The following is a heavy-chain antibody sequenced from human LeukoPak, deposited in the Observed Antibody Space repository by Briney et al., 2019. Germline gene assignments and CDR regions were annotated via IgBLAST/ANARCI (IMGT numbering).Heavy chain of an antibody. Sequence: ASVKVSCKASGYTFTSYDINWERQAPGQGLEWMGWMNPNSGNTGYAQKFQGRVTMTRNTSISTAYMELSSLRSEDTAVYYCARAPGGIMVSLLRKYYFDYWGQGTLVTVSS. CDR1: GYTFTSYD. CDR3: ARAPGGIMVSLLRKYYFDY. CDR2: MNPNSGNT. J-gene: IGHJ4*02. D-gene: IGHD2-8*01. V-gene: IGHV1-8*01.